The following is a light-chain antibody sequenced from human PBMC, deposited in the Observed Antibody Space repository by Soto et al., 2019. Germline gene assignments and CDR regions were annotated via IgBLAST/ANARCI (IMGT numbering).Light chain of an antibody. CDR3: KQYQSWT. CDR2: RAS. J-gene: IGKJ1*01. Sequence: DLQMTQSPFTLSASVGDRVTITCRASQSISRWLAWYQQKPGKAPKLLIYRASSLESGVPSRFSGSGSGTEFTLTISSLQSEDSATYYCKQYQSWTFGQGTKVEIK. CDR1: QSISRW. V-gene: IGKV1-5*03.